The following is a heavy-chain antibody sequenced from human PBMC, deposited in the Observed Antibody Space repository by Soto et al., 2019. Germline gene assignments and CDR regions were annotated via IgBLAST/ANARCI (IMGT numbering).Heavy chain of an antibody. CDR2: IYYSGST. CDR3: ARGEGNDFWSGYYYY. J-gene: IGHJ4*02. D-gene: IGHD3-3*01. Sequence: PSETLSLTCTVSGGSISSYYWSWIRQPPGKGLEWIGYIYYSGSTNYNPSLKSRVTISVDTSKNQFSLKLSSVTAADTAVYYCARGEGNDFWSGYYYYWGQGTLVTVS. V-gene: IGHV4-59*01. CDR1: GGSISSYY.